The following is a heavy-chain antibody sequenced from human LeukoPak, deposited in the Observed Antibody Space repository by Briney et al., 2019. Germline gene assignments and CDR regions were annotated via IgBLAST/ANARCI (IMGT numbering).Heavy chain of an antibody. V-gene: IGHV1-69*01. J-gene: IGHJ3*02. CDR1: GGTFSSYA. CDR3: ARGALSGSGSFDAFDI. CDR2: IIPIFGTA. D-gene: IGHD3-10*01. Sequence: SVKVSCKASGGTFSSYAISWVRQAPGQGLEWMGGIIPIFGTANYAQKFQGRVTITADESTSTAYMELSSLRSEDTAVYYCARGALSGSGSFDAFDIWGQGTMVTVSS.